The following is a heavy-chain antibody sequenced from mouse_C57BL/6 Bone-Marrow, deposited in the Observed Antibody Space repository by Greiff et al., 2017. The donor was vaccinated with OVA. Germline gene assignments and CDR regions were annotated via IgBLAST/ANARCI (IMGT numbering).Heavy chain of an antibody. J-gene: IGHJ4*01. Sequence: QVQLKESGPELVKPGASVKISCKASGYAFSSSWMNWVKQRPGKGLEWIGRIYPGDGDTNYNGKFKGKATLTADKSSSTAYRQLSSLTSEDSAVYFCARLRRGYYYAMDYWGQGTSVTVSS. V-gene: IGHV1-82*01. CDR1: GYAFSSSW. D-gene: IGHD2-12*01. CDR3: ARLRRGYYYAMDY. CDR2: IYPGDGDT.